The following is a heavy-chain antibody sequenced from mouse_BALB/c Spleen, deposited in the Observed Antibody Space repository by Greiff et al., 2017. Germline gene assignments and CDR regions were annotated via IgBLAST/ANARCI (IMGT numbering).Heavy chain of an antibody. V-gene: IGHV2-9*02. D-gene: IGHD1-2*01. CDR1: GFSFTSYG. Sequence: VQVVESGPGLVAPSQTLSITCTVSGFSFTSYGVHWVRQPPGKGLEWLGVIWAGGSTNYNSALMSSLSIRTDNSKSQVFLKMNSLQTDDTAMYYGARALLRLQGYAMDYWGQGTSVTVSA. CDR3: ARALLRLQGYAMDY. CDR2: IWAGGST. J-gene: IGHJ4*01.